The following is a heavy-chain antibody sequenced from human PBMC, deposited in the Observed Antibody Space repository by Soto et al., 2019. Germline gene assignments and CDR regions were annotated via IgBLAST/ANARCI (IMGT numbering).Heavy chain of an antibody. CDR3: ARETRGYCSGGSCYPDRAFDI. D-gene: IGHD2-15*01. CDR2: IGTAGDT. CDR1: GFTFSSYD. J-gene: IGHJ3*02. Sequence: GGSLRLSCAASGFTFSSYDMHWVRQATGKGLEWVSAIGTAGDTYYPGSVKGRFTISRENAKNSLYLQMNSLRAGDTAVYYCARETRGYCSGGSCYPDRAFDIWGQGTMVTVSS. V-gene: IGHV3-13*01.